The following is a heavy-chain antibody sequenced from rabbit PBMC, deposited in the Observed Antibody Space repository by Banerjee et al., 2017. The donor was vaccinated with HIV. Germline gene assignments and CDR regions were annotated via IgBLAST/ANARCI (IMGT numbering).Heavy chain of an antibody. CDR3: VREDGERGYWRFPL. Sequence: QEQLEESGGDLVQPEGSLTLTCTASGFSLSRYWICWVRQAPGKGLEWIGCIYTGSGSTYYANWAKGRFTISKTSSITVTLQMTTLPAADTATYFCVREDGERGYWRFPLWGPGTLVTVS. CDR1: GFSLSRYW. J-gene: IGHJ6*01. V-gene: IGHV1S45*01. CDR2: IYTGSGST. D-gene: IGHD1-1*01.